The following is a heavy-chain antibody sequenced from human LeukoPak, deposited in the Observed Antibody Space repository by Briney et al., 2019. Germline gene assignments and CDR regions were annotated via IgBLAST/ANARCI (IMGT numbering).Heavy chain of an antibody. CDR3: ARESLGPPYYFDF. V-gene: IGHV4-31*03. J-gene: IGHJ4*02. D-gene: IGHD1-26*01. CDR2: IYYSGST. Sequence: SQTLSLTCTVSGGSISSGGYYWSWIRQHPGKGLEWIGYIYYSGSTYYNPSLKSRVTISVDTSKNQFSLKLNSVTAADTAVYYCARESLGPPYYFDFWGQGTLVTVSS. CDR1: GGSISSGGYY.